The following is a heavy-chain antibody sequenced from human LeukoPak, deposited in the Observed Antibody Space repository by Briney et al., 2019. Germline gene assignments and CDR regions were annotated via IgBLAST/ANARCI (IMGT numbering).Heavy chain of an antibody. V-gene: IGHV4-34*01. CDR3: ARRRWLQRRYFDY. J-gene: IGHJ4*02. D-gene: IGHD5-24*01. CDR1: GGSFSGYY. CDR2: INHSGST. Sequence: SETLSLTCAVYGGSFSGYYWSWIRQPPGKGLEWIGEINHSGSTNYNPSLKSRVTISVDTSKNQFSLKLSSATAADTAVYYCARRRWLQRRYFDYWGQGTLVTVSS.